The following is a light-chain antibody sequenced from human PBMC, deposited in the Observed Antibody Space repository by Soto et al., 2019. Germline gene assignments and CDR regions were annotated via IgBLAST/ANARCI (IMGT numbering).Light chain of an antibody. CDR1: SSDVGSYNL. CDR2: EVS. Sequence: QSVLTQPASVSGSPGQSITISCTGTSSDVGSYNLVSWYQHHPGKAPKLVIYEVSKRPSGVSNRFSGSKSGNTASLTISGLQAEDEADYYCCSYAGSSTFPYVFGTGTKLTVL. CDR3: CSYAGSSTFPYV. V-gene: IGLV2-23*02. J-gene: IGLJ1*01.